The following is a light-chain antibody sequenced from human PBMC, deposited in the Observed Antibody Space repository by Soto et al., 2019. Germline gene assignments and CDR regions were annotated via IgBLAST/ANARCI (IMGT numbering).Light chain of an antibody. J-gene: IGKJ1*01. CDR1: QRVSSSY. CDR2: GAS. Sequence: EIVLTQSPGTLSLSPGERATLSCRASQRVSSSYLAWYQQKPGQAPRLLIYGASSRGTGIADRFSGSGSGTDFTLTISRLEPDDFTVYYCQQYGGTLTWTFGQGTKVEIK. CDR3: QQYGGTLTWT. V-gene: IGKV3-20*01.